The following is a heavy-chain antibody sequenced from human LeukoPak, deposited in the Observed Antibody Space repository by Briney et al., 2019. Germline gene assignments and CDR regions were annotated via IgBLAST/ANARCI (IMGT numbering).Heavy chain of an antibody. CDR1: GYIFTSYL. V-gene: IGHV1-8*01. J-gene: IGHJ4*02. D-gene: IGHD6-13*01. Sequence: ASVQVSCKASGYIFTSYLINWVRQATGQELEWVGWMNPNSGNTGYAQKFQGRVTLTRNTSISTAYMDLSSLRSEDTAVYYCARGGIPAAVDFAYWGRGTLVTVSS. CDR3: ARGGIPAAVDFAY. CDR2: MNPNSGNT.